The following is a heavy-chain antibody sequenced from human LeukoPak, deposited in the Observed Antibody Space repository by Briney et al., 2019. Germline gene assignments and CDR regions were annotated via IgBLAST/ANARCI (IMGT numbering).Heavy chain of an antibody. CDR1: NGSVHTDLSY. CDR2: IYSSGST. V-gene: IGHV4-61*02. D-gene: IGHD1-1*01. J-gene: IGHJ5*02. CDR3: ARDLESWNPVGNWSDP. Sequence: PSQTLSLTCTVSNGSVHTDLSYWTWIRQPAGKGLEWIGRIYSSGSTVYNPSLKSRLTISIDTSKNQFFLELTSVTAADTAVYFCARDLESWNPVGNWSDPWGQGKLVTVSS.